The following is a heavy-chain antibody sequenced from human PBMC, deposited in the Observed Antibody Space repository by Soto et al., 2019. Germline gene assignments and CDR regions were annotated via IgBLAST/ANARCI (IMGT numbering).Heavy chain of an antibody. D-gene: IGHD2-15*01. Sequence: SETLSVTCTVSGGSISSSSYYWGWIRQPPGKGLEWIGSIYYSGSTYYNPYLKSRVTISVDTSKNQLSLKLSSVTAADTAVYYCASSNILVVVAATRQDAFDIWGQGTMVTVSS. CDR1: GGSISSSSYY. J-gene: IGHJ3*02. V-gene: IGHV4-39*01. CDR3: ASSNILVVVAATRQDAFDI. CDR2: IYYSGST.